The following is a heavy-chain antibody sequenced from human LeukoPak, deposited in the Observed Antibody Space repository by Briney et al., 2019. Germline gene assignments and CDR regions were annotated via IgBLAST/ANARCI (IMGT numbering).Heavy chain of an antibody. D-gene: IGHD6-19*01. Sequence: PSGTLSLTCAVYGGSFSGYYWSWIRQPPGKGLEWIGEINHSGSTNYNPSLKSRVTISVDTSKNQFSLKLSSVTAADTAVYYCARREIAVATFDYWGQGTLVTVSS. V-gene: IGHV4-34*01. CDR2: INHSGST. CDR3: ARREIAVATFDY. CDR1: GGSFSGYY. J-gene: IGHJ4*02.